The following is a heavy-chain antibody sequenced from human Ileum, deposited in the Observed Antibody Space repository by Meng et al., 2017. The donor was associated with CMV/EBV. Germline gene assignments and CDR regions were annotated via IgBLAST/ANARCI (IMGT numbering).Heavy chain of an antibody. Sequence: GESLKISCAASGFTFNSYGMNWVRQAPGKGLEWVSYITTSSSLKYYADSVKGRFTISRDNAKNSLYLQITSLRAEDTAVYYCARRYCSSTSCYPLRPFMDVWGQGTTVTVSS. V-gene: IGHV3-21*05. CDR1: GFTFNSYG. D-gene: IGHD2-2*01. J-gene: IGHJ6*02. CDR3: ARRYCSSTSCYPLRPFMDV. CDR2: ITTSSSLK.